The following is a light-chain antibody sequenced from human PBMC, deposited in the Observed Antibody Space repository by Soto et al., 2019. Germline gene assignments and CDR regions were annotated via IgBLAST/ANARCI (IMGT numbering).Light chain of an antibody. Sequence: QSVLTQSASVSGSPGQSITISCTGTSSDVGSYNLVSWYQQHPGQAPKLMIYEVSKRPSGVSNRFSGSKSGNTASLTISGLQAEDEADYYCCSYAGSSTFPYVFGTGTKVTVL. J-gene: IGLJ1*01. CDR1: SSDVGSYNL. CDR2: EVS. CDR3: CSYAGSSTFPYV. V-gene: IGLV2-23*02.